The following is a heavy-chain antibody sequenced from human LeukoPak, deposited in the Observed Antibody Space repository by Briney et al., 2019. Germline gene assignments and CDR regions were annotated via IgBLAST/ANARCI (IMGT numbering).Heavy chain of an antibody. CDR2: ISGSGGST. CDR1: GFTFSSYA. V-gene: IGHV3-23*01. J-gene: IGHJ4*02. D-gene: IGHD3-3*01. CDR3: AKDPLRFLEWLRDY. Sequence: GGSLRLSCAASGFTFSSYAMSWVRQAPGKGLEWVSAISGSGGSTYYADSVKGRFTIFRDNSKNTLDLQMNSLRGEDTAVYYCAKDPLRFLEWLRDYWGQGTLVTVSS.